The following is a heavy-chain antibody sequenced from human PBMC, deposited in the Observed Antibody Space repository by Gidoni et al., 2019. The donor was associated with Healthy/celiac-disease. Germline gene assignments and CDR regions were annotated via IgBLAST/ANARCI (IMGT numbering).Heavy chain of an antibody. Sequence: QVQLVESGGGVVQPGGSLRLSCAASGFTFSSYGMHWVRQAPGKGLEWVAFIRYDGSNKYYADSVKGRFTISRDNSKNTLYLQMNSLRAEDTAVYYCAKGAQSHYYGMDVWGQGTTVTVSS. CDR2: IRYDGSNK. CDR1: GFTFSSYG. CDR3: AKGAQSHYYGMDV. J-gene: IGHJ6*02. V-gene: IGHV3-30*02.